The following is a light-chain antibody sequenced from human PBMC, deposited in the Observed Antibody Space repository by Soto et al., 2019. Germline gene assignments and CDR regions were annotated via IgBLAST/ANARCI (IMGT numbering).Light chain of an antibody. J-gene: IGLJ2*01. CDR2: DVS. V-gene: IGLV2-14*01. Sequence: QSALTQPASVSGSPGQSITISCTGTSSDVGSYNYVSWYQQYPGKAPKLMIYDVSNRPSGVSYRFSGSKSGNTASLTISGLQAEDEADYYVSSYTTSSTHVVLGGGTMVTVL. CDR3: SSYTTSSTHVV. CDR1: SSDVGSYNY.